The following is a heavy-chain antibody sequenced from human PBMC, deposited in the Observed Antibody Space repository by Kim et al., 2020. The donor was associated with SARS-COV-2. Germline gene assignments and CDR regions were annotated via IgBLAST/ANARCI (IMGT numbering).Heavy chain of an antibody. CDR3: AKRLASSALDV. Sequence: TFYADSVKGRFTISRDNSQNMVYLQMNSLRAEDTAIYDCAKRLASSALDVWGQGTTVTVSS. V-gene: IGHV3-23*01. CDR2: T. D-gene: IGHD6-6*01. J-gene: IGHJ6*02.